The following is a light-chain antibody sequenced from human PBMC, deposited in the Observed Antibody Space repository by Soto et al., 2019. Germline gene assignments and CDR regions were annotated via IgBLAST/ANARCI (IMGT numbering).Light chain of an antibody. CDR1: QSISSY. J-gene: IGKJ4*01. CDR2: AAS. CDR3: QQSYSTPV. Sequence: DIQMTQSPSSLSASVGDRVTITCRASQSISSYLNWYQQKPGKAPELLIYAASSLQSGVPSRFSGSGSGTDFTLTISSLQPEDFATYYCQQSYSTPVFGGGTKVEIK. V-gene: IGKV1-39*01.